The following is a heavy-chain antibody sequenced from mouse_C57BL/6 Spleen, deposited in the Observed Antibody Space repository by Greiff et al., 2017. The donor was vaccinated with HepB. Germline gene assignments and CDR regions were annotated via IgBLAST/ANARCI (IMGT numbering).Heavy chain of an antibody. Sequence: VKLQQSGAELVRPGASVKLSCKASGYTFTDYYINWVKQRPGQGLEWIARIYPGSGNTYYNEKFKGKATLTAEKSSSTAYMQLSSLTSEDSAVYFCARYGNDWYFDVWGTGTTVTVSS. D-gene: IGHD2-1*01. CDR3: ARYGNDWYFDV. V-gene: IGHV1-76*01. J-gene: IGHJ1*03. CDR2: IYPGSGNT. CDR1: GYTFTDYY.